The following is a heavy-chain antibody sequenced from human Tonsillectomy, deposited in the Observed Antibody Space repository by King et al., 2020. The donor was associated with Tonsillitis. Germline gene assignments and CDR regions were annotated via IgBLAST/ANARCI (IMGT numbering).Heavy chain of an antibody. V-gene: IGHV4-34*01. CDR2: INQGGDT. J-gene: IGHJ1*01. CDR3: ARPDPTVLESFLH. D-gene: IGHD4-11*01. CDR1: GGSFRGYY. Sequence: VQLQQWGAGLLKPSETLSLTCAAYGGSFRGYYWSWIRQPPGKGLEWIGEINQGGDTNYNPSLKSRVTISVDTSKNQFSLKLSSVSAADTAVYFCARPDPTVLESFLHWGQGTLVTVSP.